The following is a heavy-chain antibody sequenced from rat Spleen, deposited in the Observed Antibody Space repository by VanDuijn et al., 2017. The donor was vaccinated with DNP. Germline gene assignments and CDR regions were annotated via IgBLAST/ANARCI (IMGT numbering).Heavy chain of an antibody. V-gene: IGHV5S10*01. Sequence: EVQLVESGGGLVQPGRSLKLSCAASGFTFSDYNMAWVRQAPNKGLEWVASILYDGSRTYYRDSVKGRFTISKDNAKSTLYLQMDSLRSEDTATYYCANNYLFAYWGQGTLVTVSS. CDR3: ANNYLFAY. CDR2: ILYDGSRT. J-gene: IGHJ3*01. CDR1: GFTFSDYN. D-gene: IGHD1-10*01.